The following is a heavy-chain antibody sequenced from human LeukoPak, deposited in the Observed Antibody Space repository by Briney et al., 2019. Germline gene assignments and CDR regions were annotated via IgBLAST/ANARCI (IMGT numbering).Heavy chain of an antibody. CDR1: GFTFSGYW. CDR2: IRGDAGDK. CDR3: ARDVAGALDY. Sequence: GGSLGLSCAATGFTFSGYWMAWVRQAPGKGLEWVANIRGDAGDKGYADSVKGRFTISRDNGKNSLYLQMNSLTDEDTAVYYCARDVAGALDYWGQGTLLIVSS. V-gene: IGHV3-7*01. D-gene: IGHD6-19*01. J-gene: IGHJ4*02.